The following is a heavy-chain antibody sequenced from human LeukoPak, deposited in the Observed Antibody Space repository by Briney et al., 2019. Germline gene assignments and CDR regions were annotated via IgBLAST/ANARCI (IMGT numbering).Heavy chain of an antibody. Sequence: PGGSLRLSCAASGFTFSSFAMHWVRQAPGKHLEFVSGISSNGDSTYYGNSVKGRFTISRDNSKNTLYLQMGSLGAEDMAVYYCARWGYYSNYDYWGQGTLVTVSS. D-gene: IGHD4-11*01. V-gene: IGHV3-64*01. CDR3: ARWGYYSNYDY. CDR2: ISSNGDST. CDR1: GFTFSSFA. J-gene: IGHJ4*02.